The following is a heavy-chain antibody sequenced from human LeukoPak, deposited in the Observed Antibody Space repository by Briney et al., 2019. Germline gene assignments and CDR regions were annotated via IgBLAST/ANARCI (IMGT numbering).Heavy chain of an antibody. CDR1: GGTFSSYA. CDR3: ARIGVDSSGVDY. D-gene: IGHD3-22*01. J-gene: IGHJ4*02. CDR2: IIPILGIA. Sequence: SVKVSCKASGGTFSSYAISWVRQAPGQGLEWMGRIIPILGIANYAQKFQGRVTITADKSTSTAYMELSSLRSEDTAVYYCARIGVDSSGVDYWGQGTLVTVSS. V-gene: IGHV1-69*04.